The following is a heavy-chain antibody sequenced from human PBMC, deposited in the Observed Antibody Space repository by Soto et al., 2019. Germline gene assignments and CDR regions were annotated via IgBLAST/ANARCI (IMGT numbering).Heavy chain of an antibody. CDR1: GFTFSNYG. J-gene: IGHJ2*01. Sequence: QVQLVESGGGVVQPGGSLRLSCAASGFTFSNYGMHWVRQAPGKGLEWVTVIWYDGSNQYYADSVKGRFTISRDNSKNTVYLTMNSLRAEDTAIYNFARDISRSASSAWYLDLWGRGPLVNVSS. CDR3: ARDISRSASSAWYLDL. CDR2: IWYDGSNQ. D-gene: IGHD2-15*01. V-gene: IGHV3-33*01.